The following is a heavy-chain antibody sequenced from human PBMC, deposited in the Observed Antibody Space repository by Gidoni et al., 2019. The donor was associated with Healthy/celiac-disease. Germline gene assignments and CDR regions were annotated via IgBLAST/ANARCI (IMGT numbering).Heavy chain of an antibody. J-gene: IGHJ4*02. CDR3: ARQGAYYYDSSGYYSHY. CDR1: GGSISSSSYY. Sequence: LQLQESGPALVKPSETLSLACPVSGGSISSSSYYWGWARQPPGKGLEWIGSIYYSGSTYYNPSLKSRVTISVDTSKNQFSLKLSSVTAADTAVYYCARQGAYYYDSSGYYSHYWGQGTLVTVSS. CDR2: IYYSGST. D-gene: IGHD3-22*01. V-gene: IGHV4-39*01.